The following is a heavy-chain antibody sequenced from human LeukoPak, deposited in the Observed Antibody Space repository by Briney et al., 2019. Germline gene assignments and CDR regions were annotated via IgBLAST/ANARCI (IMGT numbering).Heavy chain of an antibody. V-gene: IGHV4-4*07. D-gene: IGHD2-2*01. Sequence: SETLYLTCTVSGGSISSYYWSRIRRPAGKGLEWIARIYTSGSTNYNPSLKSRVTMSADTSKNQFSLKLSSVTAADTAVYYCARDSSEYYYYGMDLWGQGTRSPSP. J-gene: IGHJ6*02. CDR1: GGSISSYY. CDR2: IYTSGST. CDR3: ARDSSEYYYYGMDL.